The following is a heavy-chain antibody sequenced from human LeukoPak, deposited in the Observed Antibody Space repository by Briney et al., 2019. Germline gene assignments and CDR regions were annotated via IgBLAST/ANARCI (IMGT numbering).Heavy chain of an antibody. J-gene: IGHJ5*02. CDR1: GGSFSGYY. CDR3: ARASGNPWFDP. D-gene: IGHD4-23*01. Sequence: SETLSLTCAVHGGSFSGYYWSWIRQPPGKGLEWIGEINHSGSTNYNPSLKSRVTISVDTSKNQFSLKLNSVTAADTAVYYCARASGNPWFDPWGQGTLVTVSS. V-gene: IGHV4-34*01. CDR2: INHSGST.